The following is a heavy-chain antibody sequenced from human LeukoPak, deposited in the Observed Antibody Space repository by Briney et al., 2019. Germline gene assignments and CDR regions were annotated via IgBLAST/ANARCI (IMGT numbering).Heavy chain of an antibody. Sequence: AETLSLTCAVYGVSFSGYDWSWVRQPPGKGLEWMGEINHSGSTNYNQSLKSRVTISVDTSKNQFSVKLSSVCDPGTAVYYSARVRGYRYGYLSYWGEGAFVAVSP. CDR2: INHSGST. CDR3: ARVRGYRYGYLSY. V-gene: IGHV4-34*01. J-gene: IGHJ4*02. D-gene: IGHD5-18*01. CDR1: GVSFSGYD.